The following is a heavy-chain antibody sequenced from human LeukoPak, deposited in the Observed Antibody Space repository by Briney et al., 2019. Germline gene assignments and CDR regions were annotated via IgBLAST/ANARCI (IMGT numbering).Heavy chain of an antibody. CDR1: GGSISSSSYS. V-gene: IGHV4-39*01. Sequence: SETLSLTCTVSGGSISSSSYSWGWIRQPPGKGLEWIGSIYYSGSTYYNPSLKSRVTISVDTSKNQFSLKLSSVTAADTAVYYCARRQGITMVRNWFDPWGQGTLVTVSS. D-gene: IGHD3-10*01. CDR2: IYYSGST. CDR3: ARRQGITMVRNWFDP. J-gene: IGHJ5*02.